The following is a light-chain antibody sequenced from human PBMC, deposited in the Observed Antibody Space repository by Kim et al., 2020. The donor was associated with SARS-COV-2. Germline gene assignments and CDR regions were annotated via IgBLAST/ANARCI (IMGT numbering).Light chain of an antibody. J-gene: IGKJ4*01. CDR2: GAS. Sequence: PGERATPSCRASQSVTATYLAWYQQKPGQAPRLLVYGASRRATGIPDRFSGSGSGTDFTLTISRLEPEDFAVYYCQQYAGSPLTFGGGTKVDIK. CDR1: QSVTATY. CDR3: QQYAGSPLT. V-gene: IGKV3-20*01.